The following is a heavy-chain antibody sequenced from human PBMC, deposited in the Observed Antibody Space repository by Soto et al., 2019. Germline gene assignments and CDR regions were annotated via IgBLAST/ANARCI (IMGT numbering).Heavy chain of an antibody. CDR1: GGSLYDYN. CDR2: IYHSGST. CDR3: ARANYFESSGPFDY. J-gene: IGHJ4*02. D-gene: IGHD3-22*01. Sequence: PSESLSLTGAAYGGSLYDYNWSWIRQPPGKGLEWIGYIYHSGSTYYNPSLKSRVTISVDTSRKQYSLKVSSVTAADTAMYYCARANYFESSGPFDYWGPGTLVTVSS. V-gene: IGHV4-34*01.